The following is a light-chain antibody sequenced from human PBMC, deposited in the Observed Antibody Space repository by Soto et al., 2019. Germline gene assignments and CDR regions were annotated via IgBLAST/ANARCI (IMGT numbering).Light chain of an antibody. CDR2: GNN. CDR3: QSYATGLSVLYV. J-gene: IGLJ1*01. CDR1: SSNIGAGYD. V-gene: IGLV1-40*01. Sequence: QSVLTQPPSVSGAPGQRVTISCTGSSSNIGAGYDVHWYQQLPGTAPKLLIYGNNNRPSGVPDPFSGSKSGTSASLAVTGLQAEDEADYYCQSYATGLSVLYVFGTGTKVTVL.